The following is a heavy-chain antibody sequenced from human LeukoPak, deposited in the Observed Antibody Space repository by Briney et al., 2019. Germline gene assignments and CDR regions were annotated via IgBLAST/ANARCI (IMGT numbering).Heavy chain of an antibody. V-gene: IGHV3-74*01. CDR2: INTDGSRT. D-gene: IGHD5/OR15-5a*01. Sequence: GGSLRLSCAASGFTFSTYWMHWVRQAPGKGLVWVSRINTDGSRTSYADSVKGRFTISRDNAKSTLYLQMNSLRAEDTAVYYCASGVYDSLYYFDYWGQGTLVTVSS. J-gene: IGHJ4*02. CDR1: GFTFSTYW. CDR3: ASGVYDSLYYFDY.